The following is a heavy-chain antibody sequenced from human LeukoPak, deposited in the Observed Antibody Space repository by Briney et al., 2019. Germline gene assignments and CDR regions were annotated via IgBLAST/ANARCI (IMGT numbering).Heavy chain of an antibody. CDR3: ARGLVRGVIQDSYYFDY. D-gene: IGHD3-10*01. CDR1: GGTFSSYA. V-gene: IGHV1-69*04. J-gene: IGHJ4*02. Sequence: SVKVSCKASGGTFSSYAISWVRQAPGQGLEWMGRIIPILGIANYAQKFQGRVTITTDESTSTAYMELSSLRSEDTAVYYCARGLVRGVIQDSYYFDYWGQGTLVTVSS. CDR2: IIPILGIA.